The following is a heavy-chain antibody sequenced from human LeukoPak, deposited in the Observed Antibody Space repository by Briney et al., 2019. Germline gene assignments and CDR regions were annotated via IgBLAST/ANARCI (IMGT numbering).Heavy chain of an antibody. Sequence: GGSLRLSCAASGFTFSSYGIHWVRQAPGKGLEWVAAIPSDGTNKFYADSVKGRCTISRDNSKNTVYLQMNSLRPEDTAVYYCAKEGECYWGQGTRVTVSS. D-gene: IGHD2-21*01. CDR1: GFTFSSYG. CDR3: AKEGECY. CDR2: IPSDGTNK. V-gene: IGHV3-30*18. J-gene: IGHJ4*02.